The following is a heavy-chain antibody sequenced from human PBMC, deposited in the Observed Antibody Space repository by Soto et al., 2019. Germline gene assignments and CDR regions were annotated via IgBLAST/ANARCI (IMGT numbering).Heavy chain of an antibody. V-gene: IGHV4-30-4*01. D-gene: IGHD6-6*01. CDR3: ARDVLYSTSRIDS. Sequence: QVQLQESGPGLVKPSQTLSLTCTVSGGSISSGDYYWSWIRPPPGKGLEWIGYIYYSGSTYYTPSLRSRVTISVDTSKNQFSLKLSSVTAADTAVYYCARDVLYSTSRIDSWGQGTLVTASS. J-gene: IGHJ4*02. CDR2: IYYSGST. CDR1: GGSISSGDYY.